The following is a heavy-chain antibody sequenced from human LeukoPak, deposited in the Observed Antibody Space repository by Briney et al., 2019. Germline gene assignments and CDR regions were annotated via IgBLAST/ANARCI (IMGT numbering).Heavy chain of an antibody. CDR2: INHSGST. V-gene: IGHV4-34*01. CDR1: GGSFSGYY. D-gene: IGHD6-13*01. J-gene: IGHJ4*02. Sequence: KPSETLSLTCAVYGGSFSGYYWSWIRQPPGKGLEWIGEINHSGSTNYNPSLKSRVTISVDTSKNQFSLKLSSVTAADTAVYYCARALWIAAAGIDCWGQGTLVTVSS. CDR3: ARALWIAAAGIDC.